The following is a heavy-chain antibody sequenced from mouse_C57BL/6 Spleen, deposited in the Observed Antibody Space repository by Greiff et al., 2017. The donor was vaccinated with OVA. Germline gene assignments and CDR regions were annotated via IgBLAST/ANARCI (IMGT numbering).Heavy chain of an antibody. J-gene: IGHJ4*01. Sequence: EVMLVESGGGLVKPGGSLKLSCAASGFTFSDYGMHWVRQAPEQGLEWVAYISSGSSTIYYADTVKGRFTISRDNAKNTLFLQMTSLRSEDTAMYYCARGSNYADAMDYWGQGTSVTVSS. CDR2: ISSGSSTI. D-gene: IGHD2-5*01. V-gene: IGHV5-17*01. CDR3: ARGSNYADAMDY. CDR1: GFTFSDYG.